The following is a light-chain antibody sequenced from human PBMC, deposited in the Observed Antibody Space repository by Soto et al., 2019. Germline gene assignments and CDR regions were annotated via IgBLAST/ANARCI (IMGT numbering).Light chain of an antibody. V-gene: IGKV3-20*01. CDR1: QSLSSNY. J-gene: IGKJ1*01. Sequence: TTSPVTLSVSPGERATLSCRASQSLSSNYLAWYQQKPGQAPRLLIYGASSRATGIPDRFSGSGSGTDFTLAISRLEPEDFAVYYCHQYNNWPTFRQWTK. CDR3: HQYNNWPT. CDR2: GAS.